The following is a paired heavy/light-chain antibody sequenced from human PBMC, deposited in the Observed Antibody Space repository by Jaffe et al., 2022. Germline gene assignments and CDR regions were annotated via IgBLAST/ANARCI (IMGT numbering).Heavy chain of an antibody. J-gene: IGHJ3*02. CDR3: ARRRSNGYDYAFDI. CDR2: IYYSGST. D-gene: IGHD5-12*01. V-gene: IGHV4-39*01. CDR1: GGSIVISSYY. Sequence: QLQLQESGPGLVKPSETLSLTCTVSGGSIVISSYYWGWIRQPPGKGLEWIGNIYYSGSTYYNPSLKTRVTISVDPSNNQFSLKLSSVTAADTAIYYCARRRSNGYDYAFDIWGPGTLVTVSS.
Light chain of an antibody. CDR3: QQSYSTLMFT. Sequence: DIQMTQSPSSLSASVGDRVTITCRASQSISNYLNWYQQKPGKPPNLLIYAASSLQSGVPSRFSGSGSGTDFTLTIGSLQPEDFATYYCQQSYSTLMFTFGQGTKLEIK. J-gene: IGKJ2*01. CDR2: AAS. CDR1: QSISNY. V-gene: IGKV1-39*01.